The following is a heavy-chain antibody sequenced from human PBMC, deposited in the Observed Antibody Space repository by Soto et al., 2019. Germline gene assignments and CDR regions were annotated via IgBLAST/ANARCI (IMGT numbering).Heavy chain of an antibody. V-gene: IGHV4-34*01. J-gene: IGHJ4*02. CDR2: INQSGSI. Sequence: QVQLQQWGAGLLKPSETLSLTCAVYGGLISGYYWSWIRQPPGKGLEWIGEINQSGSINYNPSLKRRVTISVDTSKNQFPLKLSSVTAADTAVYYCARGWGRIFDYWGQGSLVTVSS. CDR3: ARGWGRIFDY. CDR1: GGLISGYY. D-gene: IGHD7-27*01.